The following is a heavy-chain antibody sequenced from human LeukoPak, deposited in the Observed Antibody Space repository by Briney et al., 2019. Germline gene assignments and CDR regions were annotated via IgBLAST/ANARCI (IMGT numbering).Heavy chain of an antibody. D-gene: IGHD3-22*01. CDR3: ASQIPYYYDSSGYNFQH. V-gene: IGHV4-59*01. Sequence: SETLSLTCTVSGGSISSYYRSWIRQPPGKGLEWIGYIYYSGSTNYNPSLKSRVTISVETSKNQFSLKLSSVTAADTAVYYCASQIPYYYDSSGYNFQHWGQGTVVTVSS. CDR2: IYYSGST. J-gene: IGHJ1*01. CDR1: GGSISSYY.